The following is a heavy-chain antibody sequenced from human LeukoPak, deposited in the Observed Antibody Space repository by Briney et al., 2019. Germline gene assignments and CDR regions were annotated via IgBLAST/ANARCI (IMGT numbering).Heavy chain of an antibody. CDR2: ISSTSRYI. CDR1: GFIFSRYA. J-gene: IGHJ4*02. Sequence: GGSLRLSCSASGFIFSRYAMNWVRQAPGKGLEWVSSISSTSRYIYCADSLKGRFTISRDNAKNSLYLQMNSLRAEDTAVYYCATEQVAAAGTVLDYWGQGTLVTVSS. CDR3: ATEQVAAAGTVLDY. D-gene: IGHD6-13*01. V-gene: IGHV3-21*01.